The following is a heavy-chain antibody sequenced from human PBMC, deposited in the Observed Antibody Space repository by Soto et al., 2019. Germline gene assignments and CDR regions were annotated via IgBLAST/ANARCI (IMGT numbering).Heavy chain of an antibody. D-gene: IGHD3-10*01. CDR3: AKATYGSGSRPFDY. Sequence: GESLKISCAASGFTFSSYSMSWVRQAPGKGLEWVSAISGSGGSTYYADSVKGRFTISRDNSKNTLYLQINGLRAEDTAVYYCAKATYGSGSRPFDYWGQGTLVTVSS. CDR1: GFTFSSYS. J-gene: IGHJ4*02. V-gene: IGHV3-23*01. CDR2: ISGSGGST.